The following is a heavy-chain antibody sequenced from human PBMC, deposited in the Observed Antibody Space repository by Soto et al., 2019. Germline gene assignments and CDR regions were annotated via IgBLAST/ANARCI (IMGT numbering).Heavy chain of an antibody. CDR1: GFSLSTSGMC. Sequence: GSGPTLVNPTHTLTLTCTFSGFSLSTSGMCVSWIRQPPGKALEWLALIDWGDDKYYSTSLKTRLTISKDTSKNQVVLTMTNMDPVDTATYYCARIRVVDTAMVPSQRYYYYGMDVWGQGTTVTVSS. J-gene: IGHJ6*02. V-gene: IGHV2-70*01. D-gene: IGHD5-18*01. CDR3: ARIRVVDTAMVPSQRYYYYGMDV. CDR2: IDWGDDK.